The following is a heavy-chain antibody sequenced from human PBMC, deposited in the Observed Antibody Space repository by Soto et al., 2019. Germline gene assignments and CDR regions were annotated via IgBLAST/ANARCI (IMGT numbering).Heavy chain of an antibody. CDR2: IYYSGST. Sequence: SETLSLTCTVSGGSISSSSYYWGWIRQPPGKGLEWIGSIYYSGSTYYNPSPKSRVTISVDTSKNQFSLKLSSVTAADTAVYYCARHLTVYDFWSGSLYYYYYGMDVWGQGTTVTVSS. D-gene: IGHD3-3*01. J-gene: IGHJ6*02. CDR3: ARHLTVYDFWSGSLYYYYYGMDV. CDR1: GGSISSSSYY. V-gene: IGHV4-39*01.